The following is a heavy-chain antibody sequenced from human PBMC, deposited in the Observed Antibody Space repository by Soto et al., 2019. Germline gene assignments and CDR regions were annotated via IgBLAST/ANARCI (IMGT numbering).Heavy chain of an antibody. CDR1: GFTFTSSA. CDR3: AAGIAARGYYYYYGMDV. J-gene: IGHJ6*02. V-gene: IGHV1-58*01. D-gene: IGHD6-6*01. CDR2: IVVGSGNT. Sequence: SVKVSCKASGFTFTSSAVQWVRQARGQRFEWIGWIVVGSGNTNYAQKFQERVTITRDMSTSTAYMELSSLRSEDTAVYYCAAGIAARGYYYYYGMDVWGQGTTVTVSS.